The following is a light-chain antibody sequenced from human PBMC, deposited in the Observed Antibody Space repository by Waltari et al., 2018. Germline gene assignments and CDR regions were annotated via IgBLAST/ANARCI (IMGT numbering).Light chain of an antibody. CDR1: ILGNKY. CDR3: QALGTGAWV. J-gene: IGLJ3*02. Sequence: SYALTQPPSVSVSPGQTASITCSGDILGNKYASWYQQKPGQSPLLVIYQDTNRPSGIPERFSGSKSGNAATLTMSGTQAMDEADYYCQALGTGAWVFGGGTKLTIL. V-gene: IGLV3-1*01. CDR2: QDT.